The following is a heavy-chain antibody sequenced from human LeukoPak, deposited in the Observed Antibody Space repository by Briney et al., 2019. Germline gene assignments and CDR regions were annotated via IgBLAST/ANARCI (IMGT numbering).Heavy chain of an antibody. Sequence: SVKVSCKASGGTISSNAIGWVRQAPGQGLEWMGGVIPIFGSANYAQKFQGRVTIIADESTSTAYMELSSLRSDDTAVYYCARDRYYGIGDYWGQGTLVTVSS. CDR2: VIPIFGSA. D-gene: IGHD3-10*01. CDR3: ARDRYYGIGDY. V-gene: IGHV1-69*13. CDR1: GGTISSNA. J-gene: IGHJ4*02.